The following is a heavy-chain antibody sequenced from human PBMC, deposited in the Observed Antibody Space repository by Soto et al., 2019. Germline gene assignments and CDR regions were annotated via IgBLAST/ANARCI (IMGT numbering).Heavy chain of an antibody. D-gene: IGHD5-18*01. CDR2: IIPIFGTA. Sequence: QVQLVQSGAEVKKPGSSVKVSCKASGGTFSSYAISWVRQAPGQGLEWMGGIIPIFGTANYAQKFQGRVTITAXXSXSXXYMELSSLRSEDTAVYYCASRPVDTAMLFDDAFDIWGQGTMVTVSS. CDR1: GGTFSSYA. CDR3: ASRPVDTAMLFDDAFDI. V-gene: IGHV1-69*12. J-gene: IGHJ3*02.